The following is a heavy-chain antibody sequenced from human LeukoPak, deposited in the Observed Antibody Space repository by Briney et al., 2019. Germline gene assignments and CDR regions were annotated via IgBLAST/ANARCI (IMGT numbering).Heavy chain of an antibody. V-gene: IGHV5-51*01. CDR1: AYSITSYW. Sequence: GESLKIFCNGSAYSITSYWIGWVRQLPGKGLEWMGIIYPRDSDTRYSPSFQGHVTISADKSISTAYQQRSSLQASDTAMYYRARGGEGTTSGDYWGQGTLVTVSS. D-gene: IGHD2/OR15-2a*01. CDR2: IYPRDSDT. J-gene: IGHJ4*02. CDR3: ARGGEGTTSGDY.